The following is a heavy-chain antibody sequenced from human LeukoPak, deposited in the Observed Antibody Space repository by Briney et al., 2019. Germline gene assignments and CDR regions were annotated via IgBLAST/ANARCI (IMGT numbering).Heavy chain of an antibody. Sequence: ASVKVSCKASGYTFTAYYMHWVRQAPGQGREWMGWINPNSGGTNYAQKFQGRVTMTRDTSISTAYMELSRLRSDDTAVYYCARVRVTTVTYFDYWGQGTLVTVSS. CDR1: GYTFTAYY. J-gene: IGHJ4*02. CDR2: INPNSGGT. CDR3: ARVRVTTVTYFDY. V-gene: IGHV1-2*02. D-gene: IGHD4-17*01.